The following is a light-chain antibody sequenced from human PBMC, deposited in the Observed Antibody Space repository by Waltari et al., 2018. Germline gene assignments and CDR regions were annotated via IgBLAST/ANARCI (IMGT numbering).Light chain of an antibody. CDR3: QVWDSNSDHRV. J-gene: IGLJ3*02. CDR1: NIGGYS. CDR2: DDS. Sequence: SYVLTQPPSVSVAPGKTASITCGGNNIGGYSVHWYQHKPGQAPILVIHDDSGRHPGFPERLSGSNSRNAATLTSSRVEAGDEADYYCQVWDSNSDHRVFGGGTKLTVL. V-gene: IGLV3-21*04.